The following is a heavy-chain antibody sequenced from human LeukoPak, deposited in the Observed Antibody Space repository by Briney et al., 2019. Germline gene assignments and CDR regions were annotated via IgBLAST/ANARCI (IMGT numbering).Heavy chain of an antibody. J-gene: IGHJ3*02. CDR1: GYSISSGYY. CDR2: IYHSGST. V-gene: IGHV4-38-2*02. D-gene: IGHD3-9*01. CDR3: ARDDILTGYYVDNAFDI. Sequence: SETLSLTCAVSGYSISSGYYWGWIRPPPGKGLEWIGNIYHSGSTYYNPSLKSRVTISVDTSKNQFSLKLSSVTAADTAVYYCARDDILTGYYVDNAFDIWGQGTMVTVSS.